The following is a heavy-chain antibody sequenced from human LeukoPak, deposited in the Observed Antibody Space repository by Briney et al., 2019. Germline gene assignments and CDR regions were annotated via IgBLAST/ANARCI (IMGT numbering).Heavy chain of an antibody. CDR3: AREDYGDYEGYGMDV. J-gene: IGHJ6*02. D-gene: IGHD4-17*01. CDR2: IYHSGST. CDR1: GGSISSSNW. V-gene: IGHV4-4*02. Sequence: SGTLSLTCAVSGGSISSSNWWSWVRQPPGKGLEWIGEIYHSGSTNYNPSLKSRVTISVDKSKNQFSLKLSSVTAADTAVYYCAREDYGDYEGYGMDVWGQGTTVTVSS.